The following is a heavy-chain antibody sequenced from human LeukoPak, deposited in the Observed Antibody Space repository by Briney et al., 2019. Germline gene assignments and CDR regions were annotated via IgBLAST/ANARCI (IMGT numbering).Heavy chain of an antibody. J-gene: IGHJ5*02. CDR1: GYTFTSYD. D-gene: IGHD3-16*02. V-gene: IGHV1-8*01. Sequence: APVKVSCKASGYTFTSYDINWVRQATGQGLEWMGWMNPNSGNTGYAQKFQGRVTMTRNTSISTAYMELSSLRSEDAAVYYCARGVSYYDYVWGSYRCCWFDPWGQGTLVTVSS. CDR3: ARGVSYYDYVWGSYRCCWFDP. CDR2: MNPNSGNT.